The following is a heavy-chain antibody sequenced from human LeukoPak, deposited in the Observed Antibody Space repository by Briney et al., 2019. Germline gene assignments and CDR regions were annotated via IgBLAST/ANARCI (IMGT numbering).Heavy chain of an antibody. CDR2: IYYSGST. Sequence: TSETLSLTCTVFGGSISSYYWSWIRQPPGKGLDWIGYIYYSGSTNYNPSLKSRVTISVDTSKNQFSLKLSSVTAADTAVYYCRSGYDPKYDYYMDVWGKGTTVTVSS. CDR1: GGSISSYY. V-gene: IGHV4-59*12. J-gene: IGHJ6*03. CDR3: RSGYDPKYDYYMDV. D-gene: IGHD5-12*01.